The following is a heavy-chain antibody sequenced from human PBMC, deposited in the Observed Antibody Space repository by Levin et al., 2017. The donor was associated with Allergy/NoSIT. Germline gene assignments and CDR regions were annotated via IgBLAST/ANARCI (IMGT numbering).Heavy chain of an antibody. CDR3: AKGPVVVVAAIYFDY. Sequence: GESLKISCAASGFTFSSYAMSWVRQAPGKGLEWVSAISGSGGSTYYADSVKGRFTISRDNSKNTLYLQMNSLRAEDTAVYYCAKGPVVVVAAIYFDYWGQGTLVTVSS. CDR2: ISGSGGST. D-gene: IGHD2-15*01. CDR1: GFTFSSYA. V-gene: IGHV3-23*01. J-gene: IGHJ4*02.